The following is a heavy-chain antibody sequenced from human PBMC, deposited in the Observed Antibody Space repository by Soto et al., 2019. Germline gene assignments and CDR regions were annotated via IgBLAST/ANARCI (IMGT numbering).Heavy chain of an antibody. J-gene: IGHJ4*02. Sequence: KTSETLSLTCTVSGGSITSYYWSWIRQPPGKGLEWTGYIYYRGSTNYNPSLKSRVTISVDRSKNQFSLMLTSVTAADTAVYFCARIDIVGGYYFDYWGQGTLVTVSS. CDR1: GGSITSYY. CDR2: IYYRGST. V-gene: IGHV4-59*01. CDR3: ARIDIVGGYYFDY. D-gene: IGHD3-16*01.